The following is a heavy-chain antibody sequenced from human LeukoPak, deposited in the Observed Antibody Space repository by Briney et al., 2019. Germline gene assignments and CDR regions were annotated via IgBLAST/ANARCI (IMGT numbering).Heavy chain of an antibody. CDR3: YRWDPDFDY. CDR2: ISTYNGNT. J-gene: IGHJ4*02. CDR1: GYTFNRYG. Sequence: GASVKVSCKASGYTFNRYGISWVRQAPGQGLEWMGWISTYNGNTNYAQKLQGRVTMTTDTSTSTAYMELRSLRSDDTAVSGYYRWDPDFDYWGQGTLVTVSS. V-gene: IGHV1-18*01. D-gene: IGHD3-22*01.